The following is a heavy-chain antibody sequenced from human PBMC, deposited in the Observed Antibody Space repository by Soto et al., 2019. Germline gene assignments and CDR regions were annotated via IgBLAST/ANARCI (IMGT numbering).Heavy chain of an antibody. V-gene: IGHV3-33*01. J-gene: IGHJ3*02. Sequence: QVQLVESGGGVVQPGRSLRLSCAASGFTFSSYGMHWVRQAPGKGLEWVAVIWYDGSNKYYADSVKGRFTISRDNSKNTLYLQMNSLRAEDTAVYYCAREDSSSWSGGAFDIWGQGTMVTVSS. D-gene: IGHD6-13*01. CDR2: IWYDGSNK. CDR1: GFTFSSYG. CDR3: AREDSSSWSGGAFDI.